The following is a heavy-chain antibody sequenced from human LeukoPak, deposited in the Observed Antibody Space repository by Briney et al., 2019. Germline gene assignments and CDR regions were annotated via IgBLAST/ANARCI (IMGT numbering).Heavy chain of an antibody. J-gene: IGHJ6*02. V-gene: IGHV1-3*01. D-gene: IGHD3-22*01. Sequence: ASVTVSCKASGYTFTGYYMHWVRQAPGQRLEWMGWINAGNGNTKYSQKFQGRVTITRDTSASTAYMELSSLRSEDTAVYYCARDPRWLSLYYYYGMDVWGQGTTVTVSS. CDR1: GYTFTGYY. CDR2: INAGNGNT. CDR3: ARDPRWLSLYYYYGMDV.